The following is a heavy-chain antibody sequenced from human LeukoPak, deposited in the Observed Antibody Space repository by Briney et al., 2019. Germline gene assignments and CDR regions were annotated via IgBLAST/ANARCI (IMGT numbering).Heavy chain of an antibody. CDR2: IYYSGST. CDR1: GGSVSSGSYY. V-gene: IGHV4-61*01. D-gene: IGHD2-2*01. Sequence: SETLSLTCTVSGGSVSSGSYYWSWIRQPPGKGLEWIGHIYYSGSTNYNPPLKSRVTISVDTSKNQFSVKLRSVTAADTAVYYCARRGYCSTTSCLGLIDYWGQGNLVTVSS. CDR3: ARRGYCSTTSCLGLIDY. J-gene: IGHJ4*02.